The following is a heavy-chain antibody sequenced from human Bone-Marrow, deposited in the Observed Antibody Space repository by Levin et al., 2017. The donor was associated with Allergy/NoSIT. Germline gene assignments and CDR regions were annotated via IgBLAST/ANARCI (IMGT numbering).Heavy chain of an antibody. J-gene: IGHJ4*02. CDR3: AKGGYTVAYK. D-gene: IGHD5-24*01. CDR2: ISDGSSSGK. V-gene: IGHV3-23*01. Sequence: LSLTCAASGFTFSNYAVAWVRQAPGKGLEWVPSISDGSSSGKFYADSVKGRFTISRDNSKNTLYLQMNSLRVDDTAVYYCAKGGYTVAYKWGQGTLVTVSS. CDR1: GFTFSNYA.